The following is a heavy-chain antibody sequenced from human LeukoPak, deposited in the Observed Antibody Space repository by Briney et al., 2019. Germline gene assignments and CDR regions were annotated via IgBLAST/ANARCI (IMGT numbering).Heavy chain of an antibody. Sequence: PGGSLRLSCAASGFTFSSHAMSWVRQAPGKGLEGGSAITSGSGSNVYYTDSLKGRFTISRDNSKNTLYLHMNSLRAEDTAVYYCARPGSWSFDYWGQGTLLTVS. CDR3: ARPGSWSFDY. D-gene: IGHD6-13*01. CDR2: ITSGSGSNV. V-gene: IGHV3-23*01. J-gene: IGHJ4*02. CDR1: GFTFSSHA.